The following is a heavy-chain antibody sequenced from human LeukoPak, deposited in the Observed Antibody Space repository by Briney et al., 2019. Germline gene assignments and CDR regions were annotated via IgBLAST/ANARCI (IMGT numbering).Heavy chain of an antibody. D-gene: IGHD6-13*01. CDR1: GFTFSDYY. Sequence: GGSLRLSCAASGFTFSDYYMSWVRQAPGKGLEWVSVISGSGGTTHYADSVKGRFTISRDNSKNTLYLQMNSLRAEDTAVYYCAKDSAAAAGTFDYWGQGTLVTVSS. J-gene: IGHJ4*02. CDR3: AKDSAAAAGTFDY. V-gene: IGHV3-23*01. CDR2: ISGSGGTT.